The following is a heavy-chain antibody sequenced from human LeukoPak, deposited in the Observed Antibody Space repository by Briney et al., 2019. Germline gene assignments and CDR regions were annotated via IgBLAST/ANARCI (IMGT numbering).Heavy chain of an antibody. V-gene: IGHV3-30*04. D-gene: IGHD6-19*01. CDR3: AREEYSSAPFDY. J-gene: IGHJ4*02. Sequence: PGGSLRLSCAASGFTFSSYAMHWVRQAPGKGLEWVAVISYDGSNKYYADSVKGRFTISRDNSKNTLYLQMNSPRAEDTAVYYCAREEYSSAPFDYWGQGTLVTVSS. CDR1: GFTFSSYA. CDR2: ISYDGSNK.